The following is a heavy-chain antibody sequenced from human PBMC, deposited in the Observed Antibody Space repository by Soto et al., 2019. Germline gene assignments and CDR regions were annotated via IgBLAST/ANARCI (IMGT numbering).Heavy chain of an antibody. CDR1: GFTFSDYA. V-gene: IGHV3-23*01. D-gene: IGHD3-10*01. CDR3: ARERITMVRGTYGMDV. J-gene: IGHJ6*02. CDR2: ISGSSGNST. Sequence: GGSLRLSCAASGFTFSDYAMNWVRQAPGKGLEWVSFISGSSGNSTYYADSVKGRFTVSRDNSKNTLYLQMNSLGAEDTAVYYCARERITMVRGTYGMDVWGQGTTVTVSS.